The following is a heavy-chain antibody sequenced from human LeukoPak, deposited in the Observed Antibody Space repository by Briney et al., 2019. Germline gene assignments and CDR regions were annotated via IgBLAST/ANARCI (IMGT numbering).Heavy chain of an antibody. Sequence: PGVSLRLSCAASGFTVSAYAMAWVRQAPGKGLEWVASINPDGNKKYSADSVKGRFTISRDNAENSLYLQMNSLRVEDTAFYYCARDLAYSRLDYWGQGMLVTVSS. CDR3: ARDLAYSRLDY. CDR2: INPDGNKK. J-gene: IGHJ4*02. D-gene: IGHD5-18*01. CDR1: GFTVSAYA. V-gene: IGHV3-7*01.